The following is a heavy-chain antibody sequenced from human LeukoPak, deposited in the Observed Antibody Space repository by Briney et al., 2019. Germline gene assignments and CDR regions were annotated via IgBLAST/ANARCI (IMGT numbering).Heavy chain of an antibody. V-gene: IGHV4-4*07. Sequence: SETLSLTCTVSGGSISSYYWSWIRQPAGKGLEWIGRIYTSGSTNYNPSLKSRVTMSVDTSKNQFSLKLSSVTAADTAVYYCARDGWFGELLPLAFDIWGQGTMVTVSS. CDR1: GGSISSYY. D-gene: IGHD3-10*01. J-gene: IGHJ3*02. CDR3: ARDGWFGELLPLAFDI. CDR2: IYTSGST.